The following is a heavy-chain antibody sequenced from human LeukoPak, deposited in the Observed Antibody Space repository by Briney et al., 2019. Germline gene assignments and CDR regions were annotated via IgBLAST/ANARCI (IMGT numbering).Heavy chain of an antibody. V-gene: IGHV2-5*01. Sequence: SGPTLVKPTQTLTLTCTFSGFSLSTSGVGVGWIRQPPGKALEWLALIYWNDDKRYSPSLKSRLTITKDTSKNQVVLTMTNMDPVDTATYYCAHILPDSSGYYQAMDVWGQGTSVTVSS. CDR2: IYWNDDK. D-gene: IGHD3-22*01. J-gene: IGHJ6*02. CDR1: GFSLSTSGVG. CDR3: AHILPDSSGYYQAMDV.